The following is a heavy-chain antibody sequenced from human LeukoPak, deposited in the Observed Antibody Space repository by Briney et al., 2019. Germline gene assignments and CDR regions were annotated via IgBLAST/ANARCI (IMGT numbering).Heavy chain of an antibody. J-gene: IGHJ3*02. CDR2: IHYSGNT. CDR3: ARDRSGYYYGAFDI. Sequence: KPSQTLSLTCAVSGGSSRSGDYFWSWIRQPPGKGLEWIGHIHYSGNTYYNPSLKSRVSISVDTSKNQFSLKLSSVTAADTAVYYCARDRSGYYYGAFDIWGQGTMVTVSS. V-gene: IGHV4-30-4*01. CDR1: GGSSRSGDYF. D-gene: IGHD3-22*01.